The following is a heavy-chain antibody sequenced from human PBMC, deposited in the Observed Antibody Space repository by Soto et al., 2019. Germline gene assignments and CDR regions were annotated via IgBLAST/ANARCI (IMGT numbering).Heavy chain of an antibody. CDR1: GFTFSSYA. CDR2: ISGSGGTT. D-gene: IGHD3-10*01. CDR3: AKHGSGSYYKAISPFDY. V-gene: IGHV3-23*01. J-gene: IGHJ4*02. Sequence: GGSLRLSCAASGFTFSSYAMSWVRQAQGKGLEWVSGISGSGGTTYYADSVKGRFIISRDNSRNTLYLQMSSLRAEDTAVYYCAKHGSGSYYKAISPFDYWGQGTLVTVSS.